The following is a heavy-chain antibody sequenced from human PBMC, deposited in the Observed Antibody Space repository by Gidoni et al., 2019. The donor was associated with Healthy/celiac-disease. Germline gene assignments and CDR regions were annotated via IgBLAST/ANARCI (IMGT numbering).Heavy chain of an antibody. CDR2: ITPSGGST. Sequence: QVQRVQSGGEVKKPGDQVKVSCKAAGHTITSDYMQRVRQAPGQGLEWMGIITPSGGSTSYAQKFQGRVTMTRDTSTSTVYMELSSLRSEDTAVYYCARDLKDRGRENLPTRYCSSTSCYWPPNWFDPWGQGTLVTVSS. D-gene: IGHD2-2*01. CDR3: ARDLKDRGRENLPTRYCSSTSCYWPPNWFDP. J-gene: IGHJ5*02. CDR1: GHTITSDY. V-gene: IGHV1-46*01.